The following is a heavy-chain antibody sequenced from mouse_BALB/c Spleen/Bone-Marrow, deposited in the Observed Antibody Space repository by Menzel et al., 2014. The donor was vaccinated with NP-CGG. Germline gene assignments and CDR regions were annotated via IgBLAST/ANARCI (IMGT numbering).Heavy chain of an antibody. CDR1: GYTFTSYD. D-gene: IGHD3-2*02. Sequence: QVQLQQPGAELVKPGASVKLSCKASGYTFTSYDINWVRQRPEQGLEWTGWIFPGDGSTKYNEKFKGKATLTTDKSSSTAYMQLSRLTSEDSAVYFCAREGGNGGYCFDYWGQGTTLTVSS. CDR3: AREGGNGGYCFDY. J-gene: IGHJ2*01. V-gene: IGHV1S56*01. CDR2: IFPGDGST.